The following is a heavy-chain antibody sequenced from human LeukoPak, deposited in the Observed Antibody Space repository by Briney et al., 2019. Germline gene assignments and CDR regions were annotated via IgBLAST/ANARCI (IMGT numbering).Heavy chain of an antibody. CDR2: IKGDGSST. CDR1: GFTFSTYW. J-gene: IGHJ4*02. Sequence: GGSLRLSCAASGFTFSTYWMHWVRQAPGKGLVWVARIKGDGSSTIYADSVKGRFTISRDNSKNTLYLQTSSLRAEDTAVYYCARASTTVPNLFDHWGRGTLVTVSS. CDR3: ARASTTVPNLFDH. D-gene: IGHD4-17*01. V-gene: IGHV3-74*01.